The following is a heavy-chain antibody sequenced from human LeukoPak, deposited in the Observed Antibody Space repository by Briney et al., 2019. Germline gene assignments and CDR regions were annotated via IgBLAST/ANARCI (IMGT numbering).Heavy chain of an antibody. CDR3: ARRRQLVQNFAYYYYYGMDV. Sequence: GSLRLSCAASGFTFSSYAMSWVRQAPGKGLEWVSAISGSGGSTYYADSVKGRFTISRDNSKNTLYLQMNSLRAEDTAVYYCARRRQLVQNFAYYYYYGMDVWGKGTTVTVSS. V-gene: IGHV3-23*01. J-gene: IGHJ6*04. CDR2: ISGSGGST. D-gene: IGHD6-13*01. CDR1: GFTFSSYA.